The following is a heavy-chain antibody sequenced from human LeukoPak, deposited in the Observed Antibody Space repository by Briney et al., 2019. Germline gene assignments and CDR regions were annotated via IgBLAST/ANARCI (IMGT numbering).Heavy chain of an antibody. Sequence: SETLSLTCIVSGGSISSYYWSWIRQPAGKGLEWIGRIYTSGSTNYNPSLKSRVTMSVDTSKNQFSLKLSSVTAADTAVYYCARVRKDDYDFWSGYSYYMDVWGKGTTVTVSS. D-gene: IGHD3-3*01. V-gene: IGHV4-4*07. CDR2: IYTSGST. CDR3: ARVRKDDYDFWSGYSYYMDV. J-gene: IGHJ6*03. CDR1: GGSISSYY.